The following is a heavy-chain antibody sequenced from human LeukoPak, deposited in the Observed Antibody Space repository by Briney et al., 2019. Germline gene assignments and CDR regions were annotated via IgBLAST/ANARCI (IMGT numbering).Heavy chain of an antibody. J-gene: IGHJ4*02. D-gene: IGHD1-26*01. CDR3: PSGSADY. CDR2: ISASGGST. CDR1: GFTVSSNY. V-gene: IGHV3-23*01. Sequence: PGGSLRLSCAASGFTVSSNYMSRVRQAPGKGLEWVSAISASGGSTYYADSVKGRFTISRDNSKNTLYLQMNSLRAEDTAVYYCPSGSADYWGQGTLVTVSS.